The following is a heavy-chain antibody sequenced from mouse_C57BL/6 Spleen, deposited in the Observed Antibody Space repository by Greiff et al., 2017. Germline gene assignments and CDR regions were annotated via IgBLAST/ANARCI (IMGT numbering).Heavy chain of an antibody. V-gene: IGHV1-82*01. Sequence: QVQLKQSGPELVKPGASVKISCKASGYGFSSSWLNWVKQRPGKGLEWIGRIYPGGGDTTYNGKFKGKATLTAAKYSSTAYMQLSSLTAMDSAVYFCARSAYPPFDYWGQSTTLPVSS. CDR1: GYGFSSSW. D-gene: IGHD6-1*01. J-gene: IGHJ2*01. CDR2: IYPGGGDT. CDR3: ARSAYPPFDY.